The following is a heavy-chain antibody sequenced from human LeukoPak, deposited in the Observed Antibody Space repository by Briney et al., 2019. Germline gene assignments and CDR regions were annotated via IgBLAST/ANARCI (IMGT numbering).Heavy chain of an antibody. CDR3: AGDSSGWSGWFDP. CDR2: IYHSGST. D-gene: IGHD6-19*01. Sequence: PSETLSLTCAVSGGSISSAGYSWGWIRQPPGKGLEWIGYIYHSGSTYYNSSLKSRVTISSDRSKNQFSLKLISVTAADTAVYYCAGDSSGWSGWFDPWGQGTLVTVSS. J-gene: IGHJ5*02. V-gene: IGHV4-30-2*01. CDR1: GGSISSAGYS.